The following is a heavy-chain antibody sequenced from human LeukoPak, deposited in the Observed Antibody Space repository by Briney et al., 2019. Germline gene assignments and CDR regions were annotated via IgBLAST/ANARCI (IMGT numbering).Heavy chain of an antibody. V-gene: IGHV1-69*05. Sequence: ASVTVSCKASGGTFSSYAISWVRQAPGQGLEWMGGIIPIFGTANYAQKFQGRVTITTDESTSTAYMELSSLRSEDTAVYYCAKVPAAIEGAFDIWGQGTMVTVSS. D-gene: IGHD2-2*02. CDR3: AKVPAAIEGAFDI. J-gene: IGHJ3*02. CDR2: IIPIFGTA. CDR1: GGTFSSYA.